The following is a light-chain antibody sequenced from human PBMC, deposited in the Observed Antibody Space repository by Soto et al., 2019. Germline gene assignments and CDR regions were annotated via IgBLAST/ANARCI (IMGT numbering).Light chain of an antibody. Sequence: EFVLTQAVGTLSLSPVERATIYCRSSQSVGSNYLAWYQQKPGQAPRLLIYGASSRATGIADRFSGSGSGTDFTLTISRLEPEDFALYYCQQYGYSPITFGQGTRLEI. CDR3: QQYGYSPIT. J-gene: IGKJ5*01. CDR1: QSVGSNY. CDR2: GAS. V-gene: IGKV3-20*01.